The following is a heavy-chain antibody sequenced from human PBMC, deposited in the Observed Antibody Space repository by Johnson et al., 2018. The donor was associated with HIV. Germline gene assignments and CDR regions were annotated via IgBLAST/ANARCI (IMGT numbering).Heavy chain of an antibody. CDR3: AKGPEGAFDI. V-gene: IGHV3-20*01. J-gene: IGHJ3*02. D-gene: IGHD1-14*01. CDR1: GFTFDDYG. CDR2: INLNGSST. Sequence: VQLVESGGGVVRPGGSLRLSCAASGFTFDDYGMNWVRQAPGKGLEWVSVINLNGSSTGYADSGKGRFTISRDNAKNSLYLQMNSLRAEDTAVYHCAKGPEGAFDIWGQGTMVTVSS.